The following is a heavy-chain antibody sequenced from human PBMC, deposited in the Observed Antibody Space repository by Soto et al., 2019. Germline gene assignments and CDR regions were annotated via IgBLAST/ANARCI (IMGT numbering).Heavy chain of an antibody. CDR3: ARTGYSSSWTGLATQYFFDY. Sequence: SGPTLVNPTQTLTLTCTFSGFSLSTSGMCVSWIRQPPGKALEWLALIDWDDDKYYSTSLKTRLTISKDTSKNQVVLTMTNMDPVDTATYYCARTGYSSSWTGLATQYFFDYWGQGTLVTVAS. D-gene: IGHD6-13*01. J-gene: IGHJ4*02. V-gene: IGHV2-70*01. CDR1: GFSLSTSGMC. CDR2: IDWDDDK.